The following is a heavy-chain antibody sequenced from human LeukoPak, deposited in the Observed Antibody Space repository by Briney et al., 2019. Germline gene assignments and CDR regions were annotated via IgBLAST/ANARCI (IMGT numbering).Heavy chain of an antibody. CDR2: IYHSGST. Sequence: SGTLSLTCAVSGGSISSSNWWSWVRQPPGKGLEWIGEIYHSGSTNYNPSLKSRVTISVDKSKNQFSLKLSSVTAADTAVYYCARDSGLLWFGELQRPLDYWGQGTLVTVSS. V-gene: IGHV4-4*02. CDR1: GGSISSSNW. D-gene: IGHD3-10*01. J-gene: IGHJ4*02. CDR3: ARDSGLLWFGELQRPLDY.